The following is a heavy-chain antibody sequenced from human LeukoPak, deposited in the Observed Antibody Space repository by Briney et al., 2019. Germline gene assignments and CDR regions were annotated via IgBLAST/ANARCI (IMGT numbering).Heavy chain of an antibody. CDR1: GFAFNNYW. CDR2: IKEDGSAR. CDR3: ARRVPDTSFRNL. Sequence: PGGSLRLSCAASGFAFNNYWMSWVRQAPGKGLEWVANIKEDGSARNYVDSVKGRFTISTDNAKNSLYLHMNSLRAEDTAVYYCARRVPDTSFRNLWGQGTLVTVSS. J-gene: IGHJ4*02. D-gene: IGHD1-14*01. V-gene: IGHV3-7*01.